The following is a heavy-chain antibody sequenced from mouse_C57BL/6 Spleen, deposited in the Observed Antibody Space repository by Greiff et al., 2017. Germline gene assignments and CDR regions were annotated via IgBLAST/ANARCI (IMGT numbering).Heavy chain of an antibody. J-gene: IGHJ2*01. CDR1: GYAFSSSW. D-gene: IGHD4-1*01. V-gene: IGHV1-82*01. CDR3: ARETGTNYFDY. CDR2: IYPGDGDT. Sequence: QVQLKQSGPELVKPGASVKISCKASGYAFSSSWMNWVKQRPGTGLEWLGRIYPGDGDTNYTGKFKGKATLTADKSSSTAYMQLSSLTSEDSAVYFCARETGTNYFDYWGQGTTLTVSS.